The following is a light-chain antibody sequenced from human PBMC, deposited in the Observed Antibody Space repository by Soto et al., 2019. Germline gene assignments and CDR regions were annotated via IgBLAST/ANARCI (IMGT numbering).Light chain of an antibody. V-gene: IGLV2-14*01. J-gene: IGLJ1*01. CDR2: DVT. CDR3: TTDTPTITPYV. Sequence: QSALTQPASVSGSPGQSITISCTGTSSDVGGYNYVSWYQQHPVKAPKLMIYDVTNRPSGVSDRFSGSKSGNTASLTISGPQAEYVFYYYGTTDTPTITPYVAGTGT. CDR1: SSDVGGYNY.